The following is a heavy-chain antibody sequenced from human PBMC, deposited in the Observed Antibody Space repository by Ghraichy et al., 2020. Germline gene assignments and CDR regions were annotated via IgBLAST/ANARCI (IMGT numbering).Heavy chain of an antibody. Sequence: ASVKVSCKVSGYTLTELSMHWVRQAPGKGLEWMGGFDPEDGETIYAQKFQGRVTMTEVTSTDTAYMELSSLRSEDTAVYYCATGYGDYDNYYYGMDVWGQGTTVTVSS. D-gene: IGHD4-17*01. J-gene: IGHJ6*02. CDR2: FDPEDGET. V-gene: IGHV1-24*01. CDR1: GYTLTELS. CDR3: ATGYGDYDNYYYGMDV.